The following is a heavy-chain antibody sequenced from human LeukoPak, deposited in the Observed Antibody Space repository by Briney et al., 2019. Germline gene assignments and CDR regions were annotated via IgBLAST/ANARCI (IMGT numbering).Heavy chain of an antibody. CDR2: INPNSGGT. D-gene: IGHD3-9*01. CDR1: VYTFTGHY. J-gene: IGHJ5*02. CDR3: ARDLVEYFNWLSWFDP. V-gene: IGHV1-2*02. Sequence: GASVKVSCKASVYTFTGHYMHWVRQAPGQGLEWMGGINPNSGGTNYAQKFQGRVLMTRDTSISTVYMELSRLTSDDTAVYYCARDLVEYFNWLSWFDPWGQGTLVTVSS.